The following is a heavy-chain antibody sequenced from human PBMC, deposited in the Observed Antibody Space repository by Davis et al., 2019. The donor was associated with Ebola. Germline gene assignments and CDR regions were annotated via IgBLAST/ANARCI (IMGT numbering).Heavy chain of an antibody. CDR2: ISSSSSYT. CDR3: ASGLDY. Sequence: SLKISCAASGFTFSDYYMSWIRQAPGQGLEWVSYISSSSSYTNYADSVKGRFTISRDNAKNSLYLQMDGLRVDDTAIYYCASGLDYWGQGSLVTVSS. CDR1: GFTFSDYY. V-gene: IGHV3-11*06. J-gene: IGHJ4*02.